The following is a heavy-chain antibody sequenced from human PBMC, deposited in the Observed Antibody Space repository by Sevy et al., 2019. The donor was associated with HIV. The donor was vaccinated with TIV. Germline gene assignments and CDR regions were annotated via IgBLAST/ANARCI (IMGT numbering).Heavy chain of an antibody. CDR1: GYSISSGYY. CDR2: IYHSGST. J-gene: IGHJ4*02. D-gene: IGHD3-22*01. CDR3: ASYYDSSGPPPFDY. V-gene: IGHV4-38-2*02. Sequence: SETLSLTCTVSGYSISSGYYWGWIRQPPGKGLEWIGSIYHSGSTYYNPSLKSRVTISVDTSKNQFSLKLSSVTAADTAVYYCASYYDSSGPPPFDYWCQGTLVTVSS.